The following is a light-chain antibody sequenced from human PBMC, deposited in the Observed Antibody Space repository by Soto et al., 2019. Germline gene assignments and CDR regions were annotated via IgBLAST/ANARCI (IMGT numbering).Light chain of an antibody. Sequence: DIQMTQSPSTLSGSVGDRVTITCRASQTISSWLDWYQQKPGKAPKLLIYKASTLKSGVPSRFSGSGSGTEFTRTIRSLQPDDFATYDCQHYNSYSEAFGQGTKVELK. V-gene: IGKV1-5*03. J-gene: IGKJ1*01. CDR1: QTISSW. CDR2: KAS. CDR3: QHYNSYSEA.